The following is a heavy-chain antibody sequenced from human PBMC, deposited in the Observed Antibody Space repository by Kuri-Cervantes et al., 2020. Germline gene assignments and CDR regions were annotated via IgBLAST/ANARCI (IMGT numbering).Heavy chain of an antibody. Sequence: ASEKVSCKASGYPFSTYGISWVRQAPGRGLEWMGWISPYNGNTNYAQKLQGRVTMTTDTSTSTAYMELRSLRSDDTAVYYCARVVPDVSFDYWGQGTLVTVSS. CDR2: ISPYNGNT. J-gene: IGHJ4*02. CDR3: ARVVPDVSFDY. CDR1: GYPFSTYG. V-gene: IGHV1-18*01. D-gene: IGHD2-2*01.